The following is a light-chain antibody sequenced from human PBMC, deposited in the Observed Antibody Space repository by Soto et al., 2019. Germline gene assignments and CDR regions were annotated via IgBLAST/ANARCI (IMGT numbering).Light chain of an antibody. CDR1: QGISNY. CDR2: AAS. J-gene: IGKJ4*01. Sequence: DIQLTQSPSFLSASVGDRVTITCRASQGISNYLAWYQQKPWKAPKLLIYAASTLQRGVSSRFSGSGSGTEFTLTISSLQPEDFATYYCQQLNSYPLTFGGGTKVEIK. CDR3: QQLNSYPLT. V-gene: IGKV1-9*01.